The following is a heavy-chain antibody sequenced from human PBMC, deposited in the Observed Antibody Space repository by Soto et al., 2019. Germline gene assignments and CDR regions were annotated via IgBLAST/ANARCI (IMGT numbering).Heavy chain of an antibody. J-gene: IGHJ4*02. V-gene: IGHV4-59*01. CDR3: ARAGYSYGFGYYYDY. CDR1: GGSISRYY. D-gene: IGHD5-18*01. CDR2: IYYGGST. Sequence: PSETLSLTCTVSGGSISRYYWSWIRQPPGKGLEWIGNIYYGGSTNYSPSLKSRVTISVDTSKNQFSLRLSSVTAADTAVYYCARAGYSYGFGYYYDYWGQGTLVTVSS.